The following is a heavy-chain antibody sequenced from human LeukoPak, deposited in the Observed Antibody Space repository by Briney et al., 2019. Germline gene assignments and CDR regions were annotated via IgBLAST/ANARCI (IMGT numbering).Heavy chain of an antibody. J-gene: IGHJ5*02. Sequence: ASVKVSCKASGYTFTGYYMHWVRQAPGQGLEWMGRINPNSGGTNYAQKFQGRVTMTRDTSISTAYMELSRLRSDDTAVYYCARDRFTIVRGNQTQNWFDPWGQGTLVTVSS. CDR3: ARDRFTIVRGNQTQNWFDP. D-gene: IGHD3-10*01. CDR2: INPNSGGT. CDR1: GYTFTGYY. V-gene: IGHV1-2*06.